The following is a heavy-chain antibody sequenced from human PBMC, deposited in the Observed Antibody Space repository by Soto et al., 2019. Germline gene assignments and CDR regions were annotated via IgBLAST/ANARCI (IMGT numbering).Heavy chain of an antibody. V-gene: IGHV3-7*01. Sequence: GGSLRLSCAASGFTFSGSWMSWVRQAPGKGLEFVANIKEDGSVKNYVDSVKGRFTISRDNAKNSVYLQMNSLRDDKHKQWLVSELRGWFDPWGQGTLVTVSS. D-gene: IGHD6-19*01. CDR1: GFTFSGSW. CDR2: IKEDGSVK. J-gene: IGHJ5*02. CDR3: SELRGWFDP.